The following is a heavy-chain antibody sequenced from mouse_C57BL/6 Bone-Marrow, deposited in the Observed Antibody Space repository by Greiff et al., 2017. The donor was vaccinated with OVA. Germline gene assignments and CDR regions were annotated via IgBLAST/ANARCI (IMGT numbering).Heavy chain of an antibody. V-gene: IGHV1-26*01. CDR2: INPNHGGT. J-gene: IGHJ2*01. D-gene: IGHD2-12*01. CDR1: GFTFTDYY. CDR3: TKGDSHHDY. Sequence: EVQLLQSGPELVKPGASVKLSCKASGFTFTDYYMNWVKQSPDKRLEWIGDINPNHGGTNYNQQFKGKATLTVDTSSNTAYMELSSLTSEDSAVYYCTKGDSHHDYWGQGTTLTVSS.